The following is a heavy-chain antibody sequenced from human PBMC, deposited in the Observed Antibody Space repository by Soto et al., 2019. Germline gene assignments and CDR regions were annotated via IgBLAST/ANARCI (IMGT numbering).Heavy chain of an antibody. CDR1: GGSLSGYY. D-gene: IGHD5-12*01. CDR3: ARGQDGVLATH. CDR2: IKDGGRT. J-gene: IGHJ4*02. Sequence: QVQLQQWGAGLLKPSETLSLNCAVNGGSLSGYYWSWIRQPPGKGLEWIGEIKDGGRTNYSPSLKSRATISSDTSNNQSSLRLYSVTAADTGVYYGARGQDGVLATHWDQGTLVTV. V-gene: IGHV4-34*01.